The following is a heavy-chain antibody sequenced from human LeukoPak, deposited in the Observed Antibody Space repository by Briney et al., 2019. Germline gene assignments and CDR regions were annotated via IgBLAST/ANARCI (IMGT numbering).Heavy chain of an antibody. J-gene: IGHJ3*02. D-gene: IGHD6-13*01. V-gene: IGHV1-24*01. CDR1: GYTLTELS. CDR3: ATGFGSSWSDAFGI. Sequence: ASVKVSCKVSGYTLTELSMHWVRQAPGKGLEGMGGFDPEDGETLYAQKFQGRVIMTEDTSTDTAYMELSSLRSEDTAVYYCATGFGSSWSDAFGIWGQGTMVTVSS. CDR2: FDPEDGET.